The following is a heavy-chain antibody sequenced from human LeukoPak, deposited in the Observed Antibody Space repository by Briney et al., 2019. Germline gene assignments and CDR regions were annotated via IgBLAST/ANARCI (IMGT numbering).Heavy chain of an antibody. V-gene: IGHV4-39*01. CDR1: GGSIASSSYY. J-gene: IGHJ4*02. D-gene: IGHD1-26*01. Sequence: SETLSLTCTVSGGSIASSSYYWGWIRQPPGKGLEWVGSIYYSGSTYHNPSLKSRDTISIDTSKNQFSLRLSSVTAADTAVYYCARHSGTYPFDYWGQGALVTVSS. CDR3: ARHSGTYPFDY. CDR2: IYYSGST.